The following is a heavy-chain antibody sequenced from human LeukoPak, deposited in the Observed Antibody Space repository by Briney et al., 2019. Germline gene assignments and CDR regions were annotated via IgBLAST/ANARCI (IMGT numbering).Heavy chain of an antibody. CDR3: ATEYYGAYNY. CDR2: IRSKTDGGTT. J-gene: IGHJ4*02. CDR1: GFTFTNAW. D-gene: IGHD4-17*01. Sequence: GGSLRLSCAASGFTFTNAWMSWVRQAAGKGLEWVGRIRSKTDGGTTDYAAPVKGRFTISRDDSKNTLYLQMNSLKTEDTAVYFCATEYYGAYNYWGQGTLVTVSS. V-gene: IGHV3-15*01.